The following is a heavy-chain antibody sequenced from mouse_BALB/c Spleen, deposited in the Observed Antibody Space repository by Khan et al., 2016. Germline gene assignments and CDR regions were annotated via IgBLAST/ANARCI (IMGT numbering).Heavy chain of an antibody. Sequence: QVQLKQSGAELVRPGASVKLSCKASGYTFTSYWINWVKLRPGQGLEWIGNIYPSDSYTNYNQKFKDKATLTVDKSSSTAYMQLSSPTSEDSAVYYCTKDDGYDSAMDYWGQGTSVTVSS. V-gene: IGHV1-69*02. J-gene: IGHJ4*01. CDR2: IYPSDSYT. D-gene: IGHD2-2*01. CDR1: GYTFTSYW. CDR3: TKDDGYDSAMDY.